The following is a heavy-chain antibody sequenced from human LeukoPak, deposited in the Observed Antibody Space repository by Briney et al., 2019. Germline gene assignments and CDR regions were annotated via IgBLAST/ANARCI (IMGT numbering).Heavy chain of an antibody. D-gene: IGHD3-3*01. CDR1: GDSVSSNSAA. Sequence: SQTLSLTCAISGDSVSSNSAAWNWIRQSPSRGLEWLGRTYYRSKWYNDYAVSVKSRITINPDTSKNQFSLQLNSVTPEDTAVYYCARDVLLGKRRFLEWQRPAMDVWGQGTTVTVSS. CDR3: ARDVLLGKRRFLEWQRPAMDV. J-gene: IGHJ6*02. CDR2: TYYRSKWYN. V-gene: IGHV6-1*01.